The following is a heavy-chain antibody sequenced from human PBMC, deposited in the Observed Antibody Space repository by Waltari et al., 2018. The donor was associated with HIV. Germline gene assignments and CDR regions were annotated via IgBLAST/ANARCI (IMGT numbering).Heavy chain of an antibody. V-gene: IGHV3-53*01. CDR2: LYSGYTT. CDR1: GFPVSSNY. CDR3: ARGGGSYLHFFDY. J-gene: IGHJ4*02. Sequence: EVQLGESGGGLIQPGGSLRLSCAAFGFPVSSNYMTRARQAPGKGLEWVSVLYSGYTTYYADSVKGRFAISRDNSKNTLYLQMNSLRAEDTAVYYCARGGGSYLHFFDYWGQGTLVTVSS. D-gene: IGHD1-26*01.